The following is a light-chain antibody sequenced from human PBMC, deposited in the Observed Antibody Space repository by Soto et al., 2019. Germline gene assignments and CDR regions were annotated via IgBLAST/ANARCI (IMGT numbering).Light chain of an antibody. V-gene: IGKV1-5*01. CDR1: QSIGSW. Sequence: DIQITHSPSTLSASVVDRVTITCLASQSIGSWLAWYQQKPGKAPNLLIYDASTLESGVPSRFTGSASGTEFTLTISSLQPDDCATYYCQKYSSYSWKFGQGTKVDIK. CDR3: QKYSSYSWK. CDR2: DAS. J-gene: IGKJ1*01.